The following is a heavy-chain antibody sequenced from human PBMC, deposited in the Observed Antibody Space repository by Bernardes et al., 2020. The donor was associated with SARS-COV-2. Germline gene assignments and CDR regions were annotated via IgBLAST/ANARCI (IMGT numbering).Heavy chain of an antibody. CDR3: ARGNWVEYYDLTGNLDY. V-gene: IGHV1-2*02. CDR2: INPNSGGK. Sequence: AQVKVSCKTSGYSFTDFYLHWVRQAPGQGLEWMGWINPNSGGKKSAQSFLGRVTMTRDTSINTVYMELSGLRSDDTAIYYCARGNWVEYYDLTGNLDYWGQGTLVTVSP. CDR1: GYSFTDFY. J-gene: IGHJ4*02. D-gene: IGHD3-3*01.